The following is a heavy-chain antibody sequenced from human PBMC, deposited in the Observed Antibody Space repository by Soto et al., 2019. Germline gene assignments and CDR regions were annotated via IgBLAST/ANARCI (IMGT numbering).Heavy chain of an antibody. V-gene: IGHV1-2*04. CDR2: INPNSGGT. CDR3: ARGIAVAGTGVWFDP. Sequence: ASVKVSCKASGYTFTGYYMYWVRQAPGQGLEWMGWINPNSGGTNYAQKFQGWVTMTRDTSISTAYMELSRLRSDDTAVYYCARGIAVAGTGVWFDPWGQGTLVT. J-gene: IGHJ5*02. D-gene: IGHD6-19*01. CDR1: GYTFTGYY.